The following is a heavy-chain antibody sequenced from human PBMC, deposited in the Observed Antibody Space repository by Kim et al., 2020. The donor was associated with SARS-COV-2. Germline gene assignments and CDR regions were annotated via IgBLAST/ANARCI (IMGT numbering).Heavy chain of an antibody. V-gene: IGHV3-21*01. CDR1: GFTFSSYT. Sequence: GGSLRLSCAASGFTFSSYTMNWVRQAPGKGLEWVSSISSSSSDIYYADTGKGQFTISRDNTKTPLYLQMNSLRAEDTAVYYCARDRGLGGNVYDAFHIWCQRTMVTVSS. D-gene: IGHD2-15*01. J-gene: IGHJ3*02. CDR2: ISSSSSDI. CDR3: ARDRGLGGNVYDAFHI.